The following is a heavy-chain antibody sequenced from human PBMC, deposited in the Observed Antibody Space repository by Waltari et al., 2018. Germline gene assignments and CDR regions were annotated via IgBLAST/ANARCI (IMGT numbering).Heavy chain of an antibody. Sequence: QITLKESGPTLVKPAQTLTLTCSFSGFSITSSGVAINWVRQPPGQALEWLALIYGDDTERNRPSVRDRVTVTRDASKNQVIFTMTNINPVDTATDYCAKGPTTLDYWGPGTLVTVSS. CDR3: AKGPTTLDY. V-gene: IGHV2-5*02. CDR1: GFSITSSGVA. CDR2: IYGDDTE. D-gene: IGHD1-1*01. J-gene: IGHJ4*02.